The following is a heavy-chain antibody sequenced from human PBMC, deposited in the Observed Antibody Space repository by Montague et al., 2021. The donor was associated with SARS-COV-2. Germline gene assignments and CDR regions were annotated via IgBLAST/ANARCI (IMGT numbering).Heavy chain of an antibody. CDR1: GGSISSSSYY. D-gene: IGHD3-16*02. CDR2: IYYSGST. CDR3: ARALIMITFGGVIAHWFDP. J-gene: IGHJ5*02. Sequence: SETLSLTCTVSGGSISSSSYYWGWIPQPPGKGLEWIGSIYYSGSTYYNPSLKSRVTISVDTSKNQFSLKLSSVTAADTAVYYCARALIMITFGGVIAHWFDPWGQGTLVTVSS. V-gene: IGHV4-39*07.